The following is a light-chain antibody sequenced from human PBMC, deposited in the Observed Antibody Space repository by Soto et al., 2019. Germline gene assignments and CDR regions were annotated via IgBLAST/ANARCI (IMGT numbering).Light chain of an antibody. CDR1: QSVLYSSNNKNY. Sequence: DIVMTQSPDSLAVSLGERATINCKSSQSVLYSSNNKNYLTWYQQKPGQPPKVLIYWASTRESVVPERFSGSGTGTDLTLTISSLKAEDVAVYYCQQYYSTPPYTFGQGTKREIK. CDR2: WAS. J-gene: IGKJ2*01. V-gene: IGKV4-1*01. CDR3: QQYYSTPPYT.